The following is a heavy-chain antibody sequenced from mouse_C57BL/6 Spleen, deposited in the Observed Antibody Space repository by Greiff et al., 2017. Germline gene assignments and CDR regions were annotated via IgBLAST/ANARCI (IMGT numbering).Heavy chain of an antibody. V-gene: IGHV3-6*01. CDR1: GYSITSGYY. J-gene: IGHJ3*01. CDR2: ISYDGSN. CDR3: AREYYYGSSPWFAY. Sequence: EVKLMESGPGLVKPSQSLSLTCSVTGYSITSGYYWNWLRQFPGNKLEWMGYISYDGSNNYNPSLKNRISITRDTSKNQFFLKLNSVTTEDTATYDCAREYYYGSSPWFAYWGQGTLVTVSA. D-gene: IGHD1-1*01.